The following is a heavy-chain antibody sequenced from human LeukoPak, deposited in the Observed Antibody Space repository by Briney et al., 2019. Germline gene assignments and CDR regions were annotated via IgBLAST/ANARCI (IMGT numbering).Heavy chain of an antibody. CDR1: GGSLCGHY. CDR2: VSYTGRT. J-gene: IGHJ3*01. V-gene: IGHV4-59*11. D-gene: IGHD3-22*01. Sequence: SETLSLTCTVSGGSLCGHYWIWIRQPPGKRLEWIGYVSYTGRTKYNPSLQSRVTISIDTSKSQFSLKLTSVTSADTAVYSCARLIDNHISGDPETFDVWGQGTTVIVSS. CDR3: ARLIDNHISGDPETFDV.